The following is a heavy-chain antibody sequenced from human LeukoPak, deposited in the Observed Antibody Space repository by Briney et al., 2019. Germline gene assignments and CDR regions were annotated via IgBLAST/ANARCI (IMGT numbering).Heavy chain of an antibody. CDR1: GGSISSHY. V-gene: IGHV4-59*11. Sequence: SETLSLTCTVSGGSISSHYWSWIRQPPGKGLEWIGYIYYSGSTTYNPSLKSRVTISVDTSKNQFSLKLSSVTAADTAVYYCARVQYYDFWSGYYTGGNWFDPWGQGTLVTVSS. CDR2: IYYSGST. J-gene: IGHJ5*02. D-gene: IGHD3-3*01. CDR3: ARVQYYDFWSGYYTGGNWFDP.